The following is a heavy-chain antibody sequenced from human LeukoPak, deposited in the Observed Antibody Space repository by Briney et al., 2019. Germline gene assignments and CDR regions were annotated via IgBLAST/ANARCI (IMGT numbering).Heavy chain of an antibody. Sequence: SETLSLTCSVSSGSITGYYWSWIRQPPGGGLEWIGTIYYSGGTNYNPSLKSRVTISVGTSKSQFSLKLNSVTAADTAVYYCARGGGLSYYFDYWGQGILVTVSS. CDR1: SGSITGYY. D-gene: IGHD2-15*01. J-gene: IGHJ4*02. V-gene: IGHV4-59*01. CDR2: IYYSGGT. CDR3: ARGGGLSYYFDY.